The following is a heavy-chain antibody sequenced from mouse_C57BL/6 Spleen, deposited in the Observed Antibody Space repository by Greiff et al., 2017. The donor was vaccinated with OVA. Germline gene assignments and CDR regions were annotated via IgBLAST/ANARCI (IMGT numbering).Heavy chain of an antibody. Sequence: QVQLQQSGAELVRPGTSVKVSCKASGYAFTNYLIEWVKQRPGQGLEWIGVINPGSGGTNYNEKFKGKATLTADKSSSTAYMQLSSLTSEDSAVYFCARGTGDYDGFAYWGQGTLVTVSA. V-gene: IGHV1-54*01. D-gene: IGHD2-4*01. J-gene: IGHJ3*01. CDR1: GYAFTNYL. CDR3: ARGTGDYDGFAY. CDR2: INPGSGGT.